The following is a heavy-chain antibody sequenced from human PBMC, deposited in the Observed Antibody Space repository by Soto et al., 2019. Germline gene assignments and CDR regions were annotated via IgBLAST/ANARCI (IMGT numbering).Heavy chain of an antibody. J-gene: IGHJ4*02. CDR1: GYTFTSYA. D-gene: IGHD3-22*01. CDR2: INAGNGNT. CDR3: ARGSGYYYWDDY. V-gene: IGHV1-3*01. Sequence: ASVKLSCNASGYTFTSYAMHLVRQAPGQRLEWMGWINAGNGNTKYSQKFQGRVTITRDTSASTAYMELSSLRSEDTAVYYCARGSGYYYWDDYWGQGTLVTVSS.